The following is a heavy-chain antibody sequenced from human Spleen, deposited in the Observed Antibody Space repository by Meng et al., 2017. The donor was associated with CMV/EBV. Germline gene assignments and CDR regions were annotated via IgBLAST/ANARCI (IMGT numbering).Heavy chain of an antibody. V-gene: IGHV3-66*02. CDR3: ARDPAHWGSGDWVDP. Sequence: APGFTVSSSYMGWVRQAPGKGLEWVSIIYIGGNTYYADSVKGRFTISKDNSKNTVYLQMNSLRSEDTAVYYCARDPAHWGSGDWVDPWGQGTLVTVSS. CDR1: GFTVSSSY. D-gene: IGHD7-27*01. CDR2: IYIGGNT. J-gene: IGHJ5*02.